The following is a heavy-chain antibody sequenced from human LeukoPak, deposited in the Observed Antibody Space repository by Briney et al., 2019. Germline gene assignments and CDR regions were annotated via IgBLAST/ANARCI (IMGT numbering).Heavy chain of an antibody. CDR1: GFAFSSYA. Sequence: GGSLRLSCAASGFAFSSYAMHWVRQAPGKGLEWVAVISYDGSNKYYADSVKGRFTISRDNSKNTLYLQMNSLRAEDTAVYYCARDSRSGSYLFDYWGQGTLVTVSS. CDR3: ARDSRSGSYLFDY. CDR2: ISYDGSNK. D-gene: IGHD1-26*01. V-gene: IGHV3-30-3*01. J-gene: IGHJ4*02.